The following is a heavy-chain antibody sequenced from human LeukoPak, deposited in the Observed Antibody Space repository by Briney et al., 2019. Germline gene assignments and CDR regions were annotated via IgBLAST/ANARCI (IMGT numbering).Heavy chain of an antibody. J-gene: IGHJ6*03. CDR3: ARGNMWDYRRYYYYMDV. Sequence: SETLSLTCAVHGGSFSRYYWSWIRQPPGKGLEWIGEINHSGSTNYNPSLKSRVTISVDTSKNQFPLKLDSVTAADTAIYYCARGNMWDYRRYYYYMDVWGKGTTVTVSS. CDR2: INHSGST. D-gene: IGHD4-11*01. CDR1: GGSFSRYY. V-gene: IGHV4-34*01.